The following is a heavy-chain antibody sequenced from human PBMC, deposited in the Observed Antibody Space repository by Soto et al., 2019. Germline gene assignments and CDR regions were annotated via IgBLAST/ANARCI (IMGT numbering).Heavy chain of an antibody. Sequence: HPGGSLRLSCAASGFTFSSYGMHWVRQAPGKGLEWVAVISYDGSNKYYADSVKGRFTISRDNSKNTLYLQMNSLRAEDTAVYYCAKDFRYCSSTSCLRVPAHYYYGMDVWGQGTTVTVSS. CDR3: AKDFRYCSSTSCLRVPAHYYYGMDV. J-gene: IGHJ6*02. CDR2: ISYDGSNK. D-gene: IGHD2-2*01. CDR1: GFTFSSYG. V-gene: IGHV3-30*18.